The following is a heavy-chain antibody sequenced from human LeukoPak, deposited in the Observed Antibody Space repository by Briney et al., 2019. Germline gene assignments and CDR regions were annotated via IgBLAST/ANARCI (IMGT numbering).Heavy chain of an antibody. D-gene: IGHD2-2*02. CDR1: GYTLTDLS. Sequence: ASVKVSCKISGYTLTDLSMHWVRQAPGKGLEWMGSFDPEDGETIYAQKFQGRVTVTEDTSTDTAYMELSSLRSEDTAVYYCATPRDCSSISCYKGGDAFDIWGQGTMVTVSS. V-gene: IGHV1-24*01. CDR2: FDPEDGET. J-gene: IGHJ3*02. CDR3: ATPRDCSSISCYKGGDAFDI.